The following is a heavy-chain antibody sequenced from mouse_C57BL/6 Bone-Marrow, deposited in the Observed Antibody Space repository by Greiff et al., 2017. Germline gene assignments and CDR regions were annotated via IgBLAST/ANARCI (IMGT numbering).Heavy chain of an antibody. Sequence: QVQLQQPGAELVKPGASVKLSCKASGYTFTSYWMHWVKQRPGQGLEWIGMIHPNSGSTNYNEKLKSKATLTVDKSSSTAYMQLSSLTSEDSAVYYCARSHYSNYFDYWGQGTTLTVSS. D-gene: IGHD2-5*01. CDR2: IHPNSGST. J-gene: IGHJ2*01. V-gene: IGHV1-64*01. CDR1: GYTFTSYW. CDR3: ARSHYSNYFDY.